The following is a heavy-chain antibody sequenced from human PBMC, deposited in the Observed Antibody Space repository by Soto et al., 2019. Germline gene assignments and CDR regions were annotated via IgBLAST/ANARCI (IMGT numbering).Heavy chain of an antibody. CDR3: AREFMPWTNWFDP. D-gene: IGHD2-2*01. Sequence: GGSLRLSCAASGFTFSDYYMSWIRQAPGKGLEWVSYISSSGSTIYYADSVKGRFTISRDNAKNSLYLQMNSLRAEDTAVYYCAREFMPWTNWFDPWGQGTLVTVSS. J-gene: IGHJ5*02. V-gene: IGHV3-11*01. CDR1: GFTFSDYY. CDR2: ISSSGSTI.